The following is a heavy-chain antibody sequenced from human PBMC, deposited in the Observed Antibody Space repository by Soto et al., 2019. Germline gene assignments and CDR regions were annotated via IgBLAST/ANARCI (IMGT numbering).Heavy chain of an antibody. CDR2: IWYDGSNK. D-gene: IGHD6-19*01. V-gene: IGHV3-33*08. J-gene: IGHJ4*02. CDR1: GFTFSSYG. CDR3: ARRGWYGDFFDY. Sequence: VQLVESGGGLVKPGESLRLSCAASGFTFSSYGMHWVRQAPGKGLEWVAVIWYDGSNKYYADSVKGRFTISRDNSKNTLYLQMNSLRAEDTAVYYCARRGWYGDFFDYWGQGTLVTVSS.